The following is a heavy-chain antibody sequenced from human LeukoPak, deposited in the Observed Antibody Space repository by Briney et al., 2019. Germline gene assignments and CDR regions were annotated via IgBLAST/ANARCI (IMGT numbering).Heavy chain of an antibody. D-gene: IGHD3-3*01. CDR2: IHHSGNT. Sequence: SGTLSLTCAVSGGSISSRNWWSWVRQPPGKGLEWMGEIHHSGNTNYNPSLKSRVTISVDKSKNQFSLKLSSVTAADTAMYYCARIRGAGADYYYYYMDVWGKGTTVIVSS. CDR3: ARIRGAGADYYYYYMDV. V-gene: IGHV4-4*02. CDR1: GGSISSRNW. J-gene: IGHJ6*03.